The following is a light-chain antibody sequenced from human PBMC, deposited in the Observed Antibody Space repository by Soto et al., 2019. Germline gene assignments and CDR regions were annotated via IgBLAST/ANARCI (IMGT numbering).Light chain of an antibody. CDR1: QSVSCNY. Sequence: EIVLTQSPGTVSLSPGERATLSCRASQSVSCNYLAWYQQKPGQAPRLLIYGASSRATGIPDRFSGSGSGTDFTLTISRLEPEDFAVYYCQQYGGLPTTFGQGTKVEIK. V-gene: IGKV3-20*01. CDR2: GAS. J-gene: IGKJ1*01. CDR3: QQYGGLPTT.